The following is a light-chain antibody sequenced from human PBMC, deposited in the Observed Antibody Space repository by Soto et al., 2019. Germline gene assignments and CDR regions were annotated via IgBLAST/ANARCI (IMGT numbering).Light chain of an antibody. J-gene: IGLJ1*01. CDR1: SSEVGGYNY. V-gene: IGLV2-14*01. CDR2: DVS. Sequence: VLTQPASVSGSPGQSITISCTGTSSEVGGYNYVSWYQQHPGKAPKLMIYDVSNRPSGVSNRFSGSKSGNTASLTISGLQAEDEADYYCSSYTSSRTLFVFGTGTKVTV. CDR3: SSYTSSRTLFV.